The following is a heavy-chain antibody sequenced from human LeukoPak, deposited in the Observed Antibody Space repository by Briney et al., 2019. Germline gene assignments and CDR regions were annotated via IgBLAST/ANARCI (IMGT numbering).Heavy chain of an antibody. CDR1: GFTLSSYE. CDR3: ARRYCSSTSCTLDY. V-gene: IGHV3-48*03. J-gene: IGHJ4*02. CDR2: ISTSGTTK. D-gene: IGHD2-2*01. Sequence: PGGSLRLSCAASGFTLSSYEVNWVRQAPGKGLEWVSYISTSGTTKYYADSVRGRFTISRDNAESSLYLQMNSLRAEDTAVYYCARRYCSSTSCTLDYWGQGTLVTVSS.